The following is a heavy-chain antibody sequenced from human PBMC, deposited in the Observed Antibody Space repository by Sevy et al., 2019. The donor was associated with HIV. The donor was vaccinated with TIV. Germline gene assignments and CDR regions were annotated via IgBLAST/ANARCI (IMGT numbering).Heavy chain of an antibody. CDR2: ISGSGGGK. D-gene: IGHD3-10*01. CDR1: GFTFSSFA. CDR3: AKEFYRGSYLED. Sequence: GGSLRLSCAASGFTFSSFAISWVRQAPGKGLEWVSDISGSGGGKKYADSVKGRFTVSRDNAQNTVFLQMNNLRCEDTGLYYCAKEFYRGSYLEDWGQGTLVTVSS. V-gene: IGHV3-23*01. J-gene: IGHJ4*02.